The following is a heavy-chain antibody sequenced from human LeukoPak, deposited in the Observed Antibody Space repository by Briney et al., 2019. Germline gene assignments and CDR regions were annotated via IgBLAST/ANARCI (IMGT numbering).Heavy chain of an antibody. D-gene: IGHD6-6*01. Sequence: PGGSLRLSCAASGFTFSSYAMSWVRQAPGKGLEWVSAISDGGDNTFYADSVKGRFTISRDNSKNTLYLQMNSLRADDTAVYFCAKRSPYSSSFPKFDYWGQGTLVTVFS. V-gene: IGHV3-23*01. J-gene: IGHJ4*02. CDR1: GFTFSSYA. CDR2: ISDGGDNT. CDR3: AKRSPYSSSFPKFDY.